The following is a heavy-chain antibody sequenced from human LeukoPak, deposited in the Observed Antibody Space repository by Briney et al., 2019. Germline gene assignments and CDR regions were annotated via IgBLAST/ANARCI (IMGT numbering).Heavy chain of an antibody. D-gene: IGHD2-2*01. CDR1: GFTFSRNA. CDR3: ARGRYCSSTSCFSDY. J-gene: IGHJ4*02. V-gene: IGHV4-39*07. CDR2: IYYSGTT. Sequence: PGGSLRLSCAASGFTFSRNAMNWIRQPPGKGLEWIGSIYYSGTTFYNPSLKSRVTISVDTSKNQFSLKLSSVTAADTAVYYCARGRYCSSTSCFSDYWGQGTLVTVSS.